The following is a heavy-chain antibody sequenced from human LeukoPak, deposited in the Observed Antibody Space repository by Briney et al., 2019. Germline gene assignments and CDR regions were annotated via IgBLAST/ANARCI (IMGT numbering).Heavy chain of an antibody. V-gene: IGHV1-2*02. J-gene: IGHJ4*02. D-gene: IGHD2-21*01. CDR1: GGSFNNYA. Sequence: ASVKVSCKASGGSFNNYAITWVRQAPGQGLEWMGWINPNSGGTNYAQKFQGRVTMTRDTSISTAYMELSRLRSDDTAVYYCARGALFVDYWGQGTLVTVSS. CDR3: ARGALFVDY. CDR2: INPNSGGT.